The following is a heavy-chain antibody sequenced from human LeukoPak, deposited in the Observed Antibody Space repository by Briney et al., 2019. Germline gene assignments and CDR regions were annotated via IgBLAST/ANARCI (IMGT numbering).Heavy chain of an antibody. V-gene: IGHV4-59*01. CDR1: GDSISGYS. J-gene: IGHJ4*02. Sequence: KSSETLSLTCTVSGDSISGYSWNWIRQPPGKGLEWIGYIYYSGTTDYNPSLKSRVTISVDTSHQFSLRLSSVTAADTAVYYCARARDAYDSFDNWGQGTLVTVSS. CDR2: IYYSGTT. D-gene: IGHD3-22*01. CDR3: ARARDAYDSFDN.